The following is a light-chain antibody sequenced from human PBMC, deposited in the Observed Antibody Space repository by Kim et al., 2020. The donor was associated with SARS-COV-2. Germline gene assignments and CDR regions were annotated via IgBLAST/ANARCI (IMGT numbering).Light chain of an antibody. Sequence: AAVGDRLTITCRASRGIASWLAWYQQKPGEGPKLLIYSATTWQSGVPSRFSGSGSGTDFTLTISSLQAEDFATYYCQQADSFPLTFGGGTKVYIK. CDR2: SAT. CDR3: QQADSFPLT. CDR1: RGIASW. J-gene: IGKJ4*01. V-gene: IGKV1-12*01.